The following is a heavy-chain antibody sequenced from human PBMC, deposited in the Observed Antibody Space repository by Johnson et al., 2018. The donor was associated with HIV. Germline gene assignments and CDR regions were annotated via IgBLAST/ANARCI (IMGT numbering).Heavy chain of an antibody. Sequence: EVQLVESGGGLVQPGGSLRLSCAASGFTFDDSAMHWVRQAPGKGLEWVSGISWNSGSIGYADSVKGRFTISRDNAKNSLYLQMNSLRAEDTALYYCATGGMVVASNFGDAFDIWGQGTMVTVSS. CDR3: ATGGMVVASNFGDAFDI. D-gene: IGHD2-15*01. V-gene: IGHV3-9*01. CDR1: GFTFDDSA. CDR2: ISWNSGSI. J-gene: IGHJ3*02.